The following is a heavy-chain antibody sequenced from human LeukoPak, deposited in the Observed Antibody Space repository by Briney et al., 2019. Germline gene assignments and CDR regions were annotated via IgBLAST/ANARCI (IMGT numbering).Heavy chain of an antibody. CDR1: GFTFSSYG. CDR3: ARADGSGNYYYYYGMDV. Sequence: GRSLRLSCAASGFTFSSYGIHWVRQAPGKGLEWVAFIWYDGSNKYYADSVKGRFTISRDNSKNTLYLQMNSLRAEDTAVYYCARADGSGNYYYYYGMDVWGQGTTVTVSS. J-gene: IGHJ6*02. CDR2: IWYDGSNK. V-gene: IGHV3-33*01. D-gene: IGHD3-10*01.